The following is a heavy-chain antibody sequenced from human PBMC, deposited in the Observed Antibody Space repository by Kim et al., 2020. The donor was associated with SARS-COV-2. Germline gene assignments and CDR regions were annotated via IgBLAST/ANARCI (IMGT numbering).Heavy chain of an antibody. CDR2: TM. CDR3: ARGVGGSYDY. J-gene: IGHJ4*02. Sequence: TMDYAGSVKGRFTISRDNAKNSLYLQMNSLRAEDTAVYYCARGVGGSYDYWGQGTLVTVSS. D-gene: IGHD1-26*01. V-gene: IGHV3-48*04.